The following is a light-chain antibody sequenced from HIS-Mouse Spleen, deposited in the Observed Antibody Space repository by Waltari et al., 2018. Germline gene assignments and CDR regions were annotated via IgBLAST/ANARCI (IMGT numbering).Light chain of an antibody. V-gene: IGLV2-23*01. CDR3: CSYAGSSTWV. Sequence: QSALTQPASVSGAPGQSITISCTGTSSHVGSYNLVPWYQPPPGKAPNLMIYEGSKRPSGVSNRFSGSKSGHTASLTISGLQAEDEADYYCCSYAGSSTWVFGGGTKLTVL. CDR1: SSHVGSYNL. CDR2: EGS. J-gene: IGLJ3*02.